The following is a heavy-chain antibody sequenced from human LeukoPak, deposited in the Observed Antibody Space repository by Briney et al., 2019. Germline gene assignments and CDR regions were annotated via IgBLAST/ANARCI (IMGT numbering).Heavy chain of an antibody. Sequence: GGSLRLSCAASGFTFSSYWISWLRQAPGIGLEWVANIKRDGSEKYYVDSVKGRFTISRDNAKNSLYLQMNSLRAEDTAVYYCARDRDGGFDYWGQGTLVTVSS. CDR2: IKRDGSEK. CDR3: ARDRDGGFDY. V-gene: IGHV3-7*01. J-gene: IGHJ4*02. D-gene: IGHD5-24*01. CDR1: GFTFSSYW.